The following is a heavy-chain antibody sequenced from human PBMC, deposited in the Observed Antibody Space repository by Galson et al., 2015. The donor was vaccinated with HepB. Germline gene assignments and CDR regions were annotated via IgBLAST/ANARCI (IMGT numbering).Heavy chain of an antibody. CDR1: GFSFSNAW. CDR2: IKGKTAGGTT. V-gene: IGHV3-15*01. D-gene: IGHD5-12*01. CDR3: TTPLMARGYSAASADY. Sequence: SLRLSCAASGFSFSNAWMSWVRQAPGKGLEWVGRIKGKTAGGTTDYAAPVKGRFTISRDDSETTLYLQMNSLKTDDTAVYYCTTPLMARGYSAASADYWGHGTLVTVSS. J-gene: IGHJ4*01.